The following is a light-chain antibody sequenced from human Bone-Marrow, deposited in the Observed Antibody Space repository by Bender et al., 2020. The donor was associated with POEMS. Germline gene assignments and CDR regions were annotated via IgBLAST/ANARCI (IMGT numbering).Light chain of an antibody. CDR1: NSDVGGHNY. CDR3: SSYTGSGTQGVV. CDR2: DVS. V-gene: IGLV2-14*03. J-gene: IGLJ2*01. Sequence: QSALTQPASVSGSPGQSITISCTGTNSDVGGHNYVSWYQHHPGKAPKVMIYDVSHRPSGVSDRFSGSKSGNTASLTISGLQPTDEADYYCSSYTGSGTQGVVFGGGTKLTVL.